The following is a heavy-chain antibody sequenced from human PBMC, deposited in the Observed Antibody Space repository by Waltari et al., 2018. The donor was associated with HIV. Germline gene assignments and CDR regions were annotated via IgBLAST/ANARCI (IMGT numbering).Heavy chain of an antibody. CDR2: ISYDGSKT. CDR3: AKDPRGYTYTGDY. J-gene: IGHJ4*02. Sequence: QGQLVESGGGVVQPGKSLRLSCAASGFSFSYYDMHWVRQAPGKGVDWVALISYDGSKTSYAESVKGRFTISRDKSKNTLFLQIHSLTTDDTAVYYCAKDPRGYTYTGDYWGQGTQVTVSS. CDR1: GFSFSYYD. D-gene: IGHD5-18*01. V-gene: IGHV3-30*18.